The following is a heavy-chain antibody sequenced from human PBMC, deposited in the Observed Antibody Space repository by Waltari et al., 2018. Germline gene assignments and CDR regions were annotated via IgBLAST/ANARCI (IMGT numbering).Heavy chain of an antibody. Sequence: QVQLQESGPGLVKPSETLSLTCTVSGGSISSYYWSWIRQPPGQGLEWIGYIYTSGSTNYSPSLKSRVTISVDTSKNQFSLKLSSVTAADTAVYYCASERYEEDAFDIWGQGTMVTVSS. D-gene: IGHD3-16*01. J-gene: IGHJ3*02. CDR1: GGSISSYY. CDR2: IYTSGST. V-gene: IGHV4-4*09. CDR3: ASERYEEDAFDI.